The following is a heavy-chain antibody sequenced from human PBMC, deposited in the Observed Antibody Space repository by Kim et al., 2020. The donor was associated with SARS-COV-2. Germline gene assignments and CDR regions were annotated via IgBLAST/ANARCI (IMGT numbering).Heavy chain of an antibody. CDR2: ISGNSGTI. J-gene: IGHJ6*02. D-gene: IGHD3-9*01. Sequence: GGSLRLSCAASGFTFSSYSMNWVRQAPGKGLEWVSSISGNSGTIYYADSVKGRFTISRDNAKNSLYLQMNSLRDEDTAVYYCARDSMTVYDILTGHRCGWKYYYYGMDVWGQGSTVTVSS. CDR1: GFTFSSYS. V-gene: IGHV3-48*02. CDR3: ARDSMTVYDILTGHRCGWKYYYYGMDV.